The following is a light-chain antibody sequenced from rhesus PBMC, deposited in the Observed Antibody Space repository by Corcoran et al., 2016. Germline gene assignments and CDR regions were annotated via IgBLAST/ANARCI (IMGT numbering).Light chain of an antibody. J-gene: IGKJ2*01. Sequence: DIQMTQSPSSLSASVGDRVTITCRASENVNNYLNWYQQKPGKDHKLLIYKASTLQSGVPSRFSGSGSGTDYTFTISSLQPEDVATYYCQHGYGTPYSFGQGTKVEIK. CDR1: ENVNNY. CDR3: QHGYGTPYS. CDR2: KAS. V-gene: IGKV1-74*01.